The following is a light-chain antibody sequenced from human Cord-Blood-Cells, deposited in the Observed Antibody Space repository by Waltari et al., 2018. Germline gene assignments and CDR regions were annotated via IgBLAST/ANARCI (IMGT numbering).Light chain of an antibody. V-gene: IGKV4-1*01. Sequence: DLVMTQYPDSLDVSLGERATINCKSSQSVLYSSNNKNYLAWYQQKPGQPPKLLIYWGSTRESGVPDRFSGSGSGTDFTLTISSLQAEDVAVYYCQQYYSTPPTFGQGTKVEIK. CDR3: QQYYSTPPT. J-gene: IGKJ1*01. CDR2: WGS. CDR1: QSVLYSSNNKNY.